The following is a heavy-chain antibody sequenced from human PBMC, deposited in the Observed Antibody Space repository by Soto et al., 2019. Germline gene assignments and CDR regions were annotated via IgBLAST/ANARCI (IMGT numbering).Heavy chain of an antibody. CDR1: GFTFNDFE. Sequence: EVQLLESGGGLVQPGGSLRLSCGVSGFTFNDFEMNWVRQAPGKGLEWLAYIDGSGTTKKYADSVRGRFTISRDNRTKSLFMQMSTRSAAVAGSYSCARGFGRFTYSGQGTRVYVSP. CDR3: ARGFGRFTY. CDR2: IDGSGTTK. V-gene: IGHV3-48*03. D-gene: IGHD3-10*01. J-gene: IGHJ4*02.